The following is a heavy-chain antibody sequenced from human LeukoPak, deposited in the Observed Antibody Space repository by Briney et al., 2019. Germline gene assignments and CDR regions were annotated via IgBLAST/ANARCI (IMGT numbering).Heavy chain of an antibody. J-gene: IGHJ4*02. Sequence: SVKVSCKASGGTFSSYAISWVRQAPGQGLEWMGGIIPIFGTANYAQKFQGRVTITADESTSTAYMELSSLRSEDTAVYYCARVLSSVATFYYFDYWGQGTLVTVSS. CDR2: IIPIFGTA. V-gene: IGHV1-69*01. CDR3: ARVLSSVATFYYFDY. D-gene: IGHD5-12*01. CDR1: GGTFSSYA.